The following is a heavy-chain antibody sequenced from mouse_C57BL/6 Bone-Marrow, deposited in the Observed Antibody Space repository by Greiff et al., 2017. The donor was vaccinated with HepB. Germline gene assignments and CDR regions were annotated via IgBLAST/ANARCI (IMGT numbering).Heavy chain of an antibody. CDR3: AGWAYYSNLAWFAY. CDR1: GYTFTDHT. V-gene: IGHV1-78*01. Sequence: VQLQQSDAELVKPGASVKISCKVSGYTFTDHTIHWMKQRPEQGLEWIGSIYPRDGSTKYNEKFKGKATLTADKSSSTAYMQLNSLTSEDSAVYFCAGWAYYSNLAWFAYWGQGTLVTVSA. CDR2: IYPRDGST. J-gene: IGHJ3*01. D-gene: IGHD2-5*01.